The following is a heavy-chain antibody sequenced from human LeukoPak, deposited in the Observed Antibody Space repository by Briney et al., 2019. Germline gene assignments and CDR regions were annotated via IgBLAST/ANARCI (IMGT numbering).Heavy chain of an antibody. CDR3: ARGAVAGPNYFDY. CDR1: GFTFSSYG. V-gene: IGHV3-30*02. D-gene: IGHD6-19*01. Sequence: GGSLRLSCAASGFTFSSYGMHWVRQAPGKGLGWVAFIRYDGSNKYYADSVKGRFTISRDNSKNTLYLQMNSLRAEDTAVYYCARGAVAGPNYFDYWGQGTLVTVSS. CDR2: IRYDGSNK. J-gene: IGHJ4*02.